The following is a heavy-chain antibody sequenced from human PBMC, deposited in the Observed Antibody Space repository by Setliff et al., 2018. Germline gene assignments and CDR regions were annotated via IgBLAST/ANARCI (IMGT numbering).Heavy chain of an antibody. CDR1: GYSFTSYW. D-gene: IGHD3-22*01. CDR3: ARGPYDSSGYYPYFDY. J-gene: IGHJ4*02. CDR2: IYPGDSDT. V-gene: IGHV5-51*01. Sequence: PGESLKISCKGSGYSFTSYWIGWVRQMPGKGLEWMGIIYPGDSDTRYSPSSQGQVTISADKSISTAYLQWSSLKASDTAMYYCARGPYDSSGYYPYFDYWGQGTLVTVSS.